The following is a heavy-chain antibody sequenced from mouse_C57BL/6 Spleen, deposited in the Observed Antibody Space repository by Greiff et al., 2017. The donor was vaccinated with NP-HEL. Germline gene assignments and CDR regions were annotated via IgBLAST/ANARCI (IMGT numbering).Heavy chain of an antibody. V-gene: IGHV1-82*01. J-gene: IGHJ2*01. CDR2: IYPGDGDT. CDR3: AREENYYCARY. D-gene: IGHD1-1*01. Sequence: QVQLQQSGPELVKPGASVKISCKASGYAFSSSWMNWVKQRPGKGLEWIGRIYPGDGDTNYNGKFKGKATLPADKSSSTAYMQLSSLTSEDSAVYFCAREENYYCARYWGQGTTLTVSS. CDR1: GYAFSSSW.